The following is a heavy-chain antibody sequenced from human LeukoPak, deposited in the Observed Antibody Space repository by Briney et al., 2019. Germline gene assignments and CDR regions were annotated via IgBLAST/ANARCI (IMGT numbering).Heavy chain of an antibody. J-gene: IGHJ4*02. CDR2: ISYDGSNK. V-gene: IGHV3-30*04. Sequence: PGGSLRLSCAASGFTFSSYAMHWVRQAPGKGLEWVAVISYDGSNKYYADSVKGRFTISRDNAKNSLYLQMNSLRAEDTAVYYCARDKSYYGSGSYGMKSGFDYWGQGTLVTVSS. CDR1: GFTFSSYA. CDR3: ARDKSYYGSGSYGMKSGFDY. D-gene: IGHD3-10*01.